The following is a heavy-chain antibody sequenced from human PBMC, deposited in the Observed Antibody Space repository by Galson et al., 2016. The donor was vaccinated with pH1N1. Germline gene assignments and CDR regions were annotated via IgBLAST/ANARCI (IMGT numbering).Heavy chain of an antibody. D-gene: IGHD3-22*01. Sequence: SLRLSCAASGFTFSNFATSWVRQAPRKGLEWVSAISGSGESTYYADSVKGRFTISRDNPKNTLYLQLNSLRAGDSAVYYCLKYDSSGFYYGRLVDWGQGTLVTVSS. CDR3: LKYDSSGFYYGRLVD. J-gene: IGHJ4*02. CDR2: ISGSGEST. V-gene: IGHV3-23*01. CDR1: GFTFSNFA.